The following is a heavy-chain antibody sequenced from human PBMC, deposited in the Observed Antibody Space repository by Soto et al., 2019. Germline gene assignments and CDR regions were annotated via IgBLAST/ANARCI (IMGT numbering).Heavy chain of an antibody. Sequence: QVQLVESGGDLVKPGGSLRLSCAASEYIFSDYYMSWIRQAPWKGMEWISYIDTSGTKIYYADSVKGRFTITRDNAKNSLYLEMNSLRYEDTAVNNCASHYDMWSGYLSPVDYWGQGTLVTVSS. CDR1: EYIFSDYY. V-gene: IGHV3-11*01. CDR3: ASHYDMWSGYLSPVDY. D-gene: IGHD3-3*01. CDR2: IDTSGTKI. J-gene: IGHJ4*02.